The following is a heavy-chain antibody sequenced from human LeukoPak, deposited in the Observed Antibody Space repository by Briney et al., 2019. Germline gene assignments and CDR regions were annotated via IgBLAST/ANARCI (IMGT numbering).Heavy chain of an antibody. Sequence: ASVKVSCKASGYTFTNYYMHWVRQAPGQGLEWMGIINPSDGKTSYAQKFQGRVTMTRDTSTSTVYMELSSLRSEDTAVYYCARDRGWEQRWFELDYWGQGTLVTVSS. CDR2: INPSDGKT. V-gene: IGHV1-46*01. CDR1: GYTFTNYY. D-gene: IGHD1-26*01. CDR3: ARDRGWEQRWFELDY. J-gene: IGHJ4*02.